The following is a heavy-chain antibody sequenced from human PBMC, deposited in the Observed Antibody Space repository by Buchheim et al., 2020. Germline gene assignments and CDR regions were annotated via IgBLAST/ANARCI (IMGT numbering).Heavy chain of an antibody. D-gene: IGHD3-16*02. CDR3: ARGYNYVRGSYRYFDY. CDR1: GASISTGDYY. V-gene: IGHV4-30-4*01. CDR2: IYYSGTT. Sequence: QVQLQESGPGLVKPSQTLSLTCTVSGASISTGDYYWSWIRQPPGKGLEWIGYIYYSGTTYYNPSLKSRVTISVDKYKNEFSLKLSSVTAADTAVYYCARGYNYVRGSYRYFDYWGQGTL. J-gene: IGHJ4*02.